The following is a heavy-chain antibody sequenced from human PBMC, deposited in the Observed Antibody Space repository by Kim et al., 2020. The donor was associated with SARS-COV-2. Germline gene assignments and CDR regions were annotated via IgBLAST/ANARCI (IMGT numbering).Heavy chain of an antibody. CDR2: ISGSGGST. CDR3: AKARITMIVVVSDAFDI. CDR1: GFTFSSYA. Sequence: GGSLRLSCAASGFTFSSYAMSWVRQAPGKGLEWVSAISGSGGSTYYADSVKGRFTISRDNSKNTLYLQMNSLRAEDTAVYYCAKARITMIVVVSDAFDIWGQGTMVTVSS. J-gene: IGHJ3*02. D-gene: IGHD3-22*01. V-gene: IGHV3-23*01.